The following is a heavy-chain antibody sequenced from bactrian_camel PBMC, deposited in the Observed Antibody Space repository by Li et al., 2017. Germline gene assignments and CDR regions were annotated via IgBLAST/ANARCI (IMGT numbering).Heavy chain of an antibody. D-gene: IGHD3*01. CDR1: SSLYC. V-gene: IGHV3S26*01. CDR3: AADRGVCPQLSRPTDWIY. Sequence: QLVESGGGSVQAGGSLRLSCAFSSSLYCMGWFRQAPGKEREGVAHIAYDGAATKYGDSVQGRFTISRDNTKNTLILQMDSLKPEDTAMYYCAADRGVCPQLSRPTDWIYWGQGTQVTVS. J-gene: IGHJ4*01. CDR2: IAYDGAAT.